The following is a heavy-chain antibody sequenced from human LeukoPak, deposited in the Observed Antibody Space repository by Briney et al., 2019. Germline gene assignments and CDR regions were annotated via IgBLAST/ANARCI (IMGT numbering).Heavy chain of an antibody. J-gene: IGHJ4*02. CDR1: GLTVSSNC. D-gene: IGHD5-18*01. CDR3: AKQGRRGYSYARSYYFDY. Sequence: PGGSLRLSCAASGLTVSSNCMSWVRQAPGKGLEWVAVISYDGSNEYYGDSVKGRFTISRDNSKNTLYLQMNSLRGEDTAVYYCAKQGRRGYSYARSYYFDYWGQGTLVTVSS. CDR2: ISYDGSNE. V-gene: IGHV3-30*18.